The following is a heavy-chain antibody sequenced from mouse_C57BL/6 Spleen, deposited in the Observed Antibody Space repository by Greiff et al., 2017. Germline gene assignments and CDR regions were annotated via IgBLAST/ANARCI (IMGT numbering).Heavy chain of an antibody. CDR3: ARFDTTVVATFYYAMDY. CDR1: GYAFSSYW. Sequence: VQVVESGAELVKPGASVKISCKASGYAFSSYWMNWVKQRPGKGLEWIGQIYPGDGDTNYNGKFKGKATLTADKSSSTAYMQLSSLTSEDSAVYFCARFDTTVVATFYYAMDYWGQGTSVTVSS. D-gene: IGHD1-1*01. V-gene: IGHV1-80*01. CDR2: IYPGDGDT. J-gene: IGHJ4*01.